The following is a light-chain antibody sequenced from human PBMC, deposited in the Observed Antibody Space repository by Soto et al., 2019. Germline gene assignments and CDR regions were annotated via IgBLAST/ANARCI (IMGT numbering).Light chain of an antibody. J-gene: IGKJ1*01. CDR3: QQYGSSPVT. CDR2: GAS. Sequence: EIVLTQSPGTLSLSPGERANLSCRGSQSVSSSYLAWYQQKPGQAPRLLIYGASSRATGIPDRFSGSGSGTDFTLTINRLEPEDFAVYYCQQYGSSPVTFGQGTKVDIK. V-gene: IGKV3-20*01. CDR1: QSVSSSY.